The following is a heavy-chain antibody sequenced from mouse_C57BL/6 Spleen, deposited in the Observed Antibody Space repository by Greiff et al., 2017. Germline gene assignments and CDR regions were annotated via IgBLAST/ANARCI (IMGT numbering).Heavy chain of an antibody. V-gene: IGHV1-55*01. D-gene: IGHD1-1*01. CDR3: ARIDYYGSSYDY. CDR1: GYTFTSYW. Sequence: VQLQQSGAELVKPGASVKMSCKASGYTFTSYWITWVKQRPGQGLEWIGDIYPGSGSTNYNEKFKSKATLTVDTSSSTAYMQLSSLTSEDSAVYYCARIDYYGSSYDYWGQGTTLTVSS. CDR2: IYPGSGST. J-gene: IGHJ2*01.